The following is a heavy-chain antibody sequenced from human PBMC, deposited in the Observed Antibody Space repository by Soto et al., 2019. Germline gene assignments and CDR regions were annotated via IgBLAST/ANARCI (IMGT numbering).Heavy chain of an antibody. J-gene: IGHJ3*02. CDR2: IIPILGIA. Sequence: ASVKVSCKASGGTFSSYTISWVRQAPGQGLEWMGRIIPILGIANYAQKFQGRVTITADKSTSTAYMELSSLRSEDTAVYYCARYGHDFWSGYYAFDIWGQGTMVTVSS. D-gene: IGHD3-3*01. CDR1: GGTFSSYT. CDR3: ARYGHDFWSGYYAFDI. V-gene: IGHV1-69*02.